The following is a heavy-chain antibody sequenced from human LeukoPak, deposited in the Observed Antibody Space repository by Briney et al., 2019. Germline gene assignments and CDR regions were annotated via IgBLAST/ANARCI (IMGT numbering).Heavy chain of an antibody. J-gene: IGHJ4*02. CDR2: IRYDGSNK. D-gene: IGHD6-6*01. V-gene: IGHV3-30*02. CDR3: ASLIAARLYYFDY. Sequence: PGGSLRLSCAASGLTFSSYGMHWVRQAPGKGLEWVAFIRYDGSNKYYADSVKGRFTISRDNSKNTLYLQMNSLRAEDTAVYYCASLIAARLYYFDYWGQGTLVTVSS. CDR1: GLTFSSYG.